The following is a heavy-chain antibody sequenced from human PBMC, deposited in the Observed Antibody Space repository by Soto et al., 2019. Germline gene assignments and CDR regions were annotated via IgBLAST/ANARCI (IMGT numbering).Heavy chain of an antibody. J-gene: IGHJ4*02. CDR3: ARQGRDGYNSRFDY. CDR2: IYYSGST. CDR1: GGSISSSSYY. V-gene: IGHV4-39*01. D-gene: IGHD5-12*01. Sequence: SETLSLTCTVSGGSISSSSYYWGWIRQPPGKGLEWIGSIYYSGSTYYNPSLKSRVTISVDTSKNQFSLKLSSVTAADTAVYYCARQGRDGYNSRFDYWGQGTLVTVSS.